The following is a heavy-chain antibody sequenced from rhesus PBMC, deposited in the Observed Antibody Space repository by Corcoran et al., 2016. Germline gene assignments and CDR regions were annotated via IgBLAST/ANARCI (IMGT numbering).Heavy chain of an antibody. Sequence: QLQLQESGPGLVKPSETLSLTCAVSGGSISSSYWSWIRQAPGKGLEGIGYSGRRSGSPDYNPSLKSRVTISTDTAKSQFSLKLSSVTAPDTAVDYCARERYGNYGYGLDSWGQGVVVTVSS. J-gene: IGHJ6*01. CDR3: ARERYGNYGYGLDS. V-gene: IGHV4-165*01. CDR1: GGSISSSY. D-gene: IGHD4-35*01. CDR2: SGRRSGSP.